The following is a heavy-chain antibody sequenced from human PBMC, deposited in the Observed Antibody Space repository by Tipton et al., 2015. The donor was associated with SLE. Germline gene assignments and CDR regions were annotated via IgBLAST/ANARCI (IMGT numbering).Heavy chain of an antibody. CDR3: AGAWQGYCSGGTCYVLDY. CDR1: GGSISRGSYF. V-gene: IGHV4-61*09. J-gene: IGHJ4*02. CDR2: IFSTGIT. Sequence: TLSLTCSVSGGSISRGSYFWTWIRQPAGKGVEWVGNIFSTGITDSNPSLKSRVSISADTTKNQFSLKLRSVTAADTAVYYCAGAWQGYCSGGTCYVLDYWGQGTLVTVSS. D-gene: IGHD2-15*01.